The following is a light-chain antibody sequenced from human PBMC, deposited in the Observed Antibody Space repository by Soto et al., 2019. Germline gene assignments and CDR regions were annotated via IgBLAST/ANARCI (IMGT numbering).Light chain of an antibody. J-gene: IGKJ5*01. CDR1: QSVGRNY. CDR3: QQYAGAPIT. CDR2: GAS. Sequence: EIVLTQSPGTLSLSPGEGATLSCRASQSVGRNYLAWFQQKPGQPPRLLISGASSRAAGIPDKFSGSGSGTDFTLTISRLEPEDFAAYFCQQYAGAPITFGQGTRLEIK. V-gene: IGKV3-20*01.